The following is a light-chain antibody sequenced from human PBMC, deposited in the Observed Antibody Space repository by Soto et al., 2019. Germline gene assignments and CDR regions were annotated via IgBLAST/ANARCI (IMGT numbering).Light chain of an antibody. CDR1: SSDVGGYNF. Sequence: QSALTQPASVSGSPGQSITISCTGTSSDVGGYNFVSWYQQHPGKAPKLMIYDVTNRPSGVSNRFSGSKSGNTASLTISRVEAGDEADYYCQIWDSDSDHYVFGSGTKLTVL. V-gene: IGLV2-14*01. J-gene: IGLJ1*01. CDR2: DVT. CDR3: QIWDSDSDHYV.